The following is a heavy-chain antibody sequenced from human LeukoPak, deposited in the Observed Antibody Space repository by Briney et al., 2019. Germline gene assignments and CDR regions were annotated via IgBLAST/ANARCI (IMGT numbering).Heavy chain of an antibody. CDR3: ARVGYRYCSSTSCPDAFDI. J-gene: IGHJ3*02. D-gene: IGHD2-2*01. V-gene: IGHV1-69*05. CDR1: GGTFSSYA. CDR2: IIPIFGTA. Sequence: ASVKVSCKASGGTFSSYAISWVRQAPGQGLEWMGGIIPIFGTANYAQKFQGRVTITTDESTSTAYMELSSLRSEDTAVYYCARVGYRYCSSTSCPDAFDIWGQGTMVTVSS.